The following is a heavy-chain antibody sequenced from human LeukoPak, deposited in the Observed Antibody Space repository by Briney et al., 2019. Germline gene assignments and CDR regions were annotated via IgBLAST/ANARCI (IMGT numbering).Heavy chain of an antibody. Sequence: GGSLRLSCAASGFTFSSYNMNWVRQAPGKGLEWVSSISSGSSYIYYGDSVKGRFTISRDNAKNSLYLQMNSLRAEDTAVYYCARYSGSYRDYWGQGTLVSVSS. CDR2: ISSGSSYI. D-gene: IGHD6-25*01. V-gene: IGHV3-21*01. J-gene: IGHJ4*02. CDR3: ARYSGSYRDY. CDR1: GFTFSSYN.